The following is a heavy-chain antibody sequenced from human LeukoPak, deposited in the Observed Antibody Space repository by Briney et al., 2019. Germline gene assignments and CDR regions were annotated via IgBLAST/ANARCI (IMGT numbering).Heavy chain of an antibody. V-gene: IGHV4-59*01. CDR3: ARGTAGGSGYYPHLGVYYYYYMDV. CDR2: IYYSGST. CDR1: GDSISRYY. J-gene: IGHJ6*03. D-gene: IGHD3-3*01. Sequence: SETLSLTCTVSGDSISRYYWSWIREPPGKGLEWRGYIYYSGSTNYHHSLKSRVTISVDTSKNQFSLKLSSVTAADPAAYYRARGTAGGSGYYPHLGVYYYYYMDVWGKGTTVTVSS.